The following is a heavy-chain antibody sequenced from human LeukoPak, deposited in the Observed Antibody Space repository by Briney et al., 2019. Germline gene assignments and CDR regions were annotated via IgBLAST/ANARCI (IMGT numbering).Heavy chain of an antibody. CDR2: ISWNSGSI. CDR3: AKGPHFGDYGSPFDY. CDR1: GFTFDDYA. V-gene: IGHV3-9*01. J-gene: IGHJ4*02. D-gene: IGHD4-17*01. Sequence: PGGSLRLSCEASGFTFDDYAMHWVRQAPGKGLEWVSGISWNSGSIGYADSVKGRFTISRDNAKNSLYLQMNSLRAEDTALYYCAKGPHFGDYGSPFDYWGQGTLVTVSS.